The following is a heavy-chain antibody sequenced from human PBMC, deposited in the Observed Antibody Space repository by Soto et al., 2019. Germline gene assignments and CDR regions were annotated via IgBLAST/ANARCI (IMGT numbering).Heavy chain of an antibody. CDR3: VRDVEYDGSGISYFDY. CDR2: INPSGGST. V-gene: IGHV1-46*03. D-gene: IGHD3-10*01. CDR1: GYTFTNYY. Sequence: ASVKVSCKASGYTFTNYYIHWVRQAPGQGREWMGIINPSGGSTTYAQNYQDRVTMTRDTSTSTVYMELSSLRSGGTAVYYCVRDVEYDGSGISYFDYWGQGTLVTVSS. J-gene: IGHJ4*02.